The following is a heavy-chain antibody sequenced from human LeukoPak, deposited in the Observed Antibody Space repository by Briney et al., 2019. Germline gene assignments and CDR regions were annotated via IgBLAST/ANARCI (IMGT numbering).Heavy chain of an antibody. CDR1: GFTFSSYW. CDR2: IKQDGSEK. D-gene: IGHD3-22*01. V-gene: IGHV3-7*01. J-gene: IGHJ4*02. CDR3: ARGIYYDSSGYSPKFDY. Sequence: PGGSLRLSCAASGFTFSSYWMSWVRQAPGKGLEWVANIKQDGSEKYYVDSVKGRFTISRDNAKNSLYLQMNSLRAEDTAVYYCARGIYYDSSGYSPKFDYWGQGTLVTVSS.